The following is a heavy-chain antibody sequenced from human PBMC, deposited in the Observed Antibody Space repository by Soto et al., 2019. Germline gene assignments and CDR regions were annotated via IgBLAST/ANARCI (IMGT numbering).Heavy chain of an antibody. Sequence: PGGSLRLSWAASGFTFSSYSMNWVRQAPGKGLEWVSYISSSSSTIYYADSVKGRFTISRDNAKNSLYLQMNSLRDEDTAVYYCARERSGSYYREASDSWGQGPLVTVSP. CDR2: ISSSSSTI. CDR3: ARERSGSYYREASDS. J-gene: IGHJ4*02. D-gene: IGHD1-26*01. V-gene: IGHV3-48*02. CDR1: GFTFSSYS.